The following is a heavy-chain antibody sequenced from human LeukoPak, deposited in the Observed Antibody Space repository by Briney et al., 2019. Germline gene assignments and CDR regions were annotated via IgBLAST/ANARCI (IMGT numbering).Heavy chain of an antibody. Sequence: SQTLSLTCAVSGGSISSGAYYWSWIRQPAGKGLEWIGRIYTSGSTNYNPSLQSRVTISVDTSRNQFSLNLNSVTAADTAVYYCARGGNYFDYWGQGTLVTVSS. CDR2: IYTSGST. CDR1: GGSISSGAYY. V-gene: IGHV4-61*02. D-gene: IGHD1-1*01. CDR3: ARGGNYFDY. J-gene: IGHJ4*02.